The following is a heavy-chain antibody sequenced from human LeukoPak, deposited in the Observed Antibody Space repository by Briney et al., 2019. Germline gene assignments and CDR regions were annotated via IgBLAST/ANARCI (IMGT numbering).Heavy chain of an antibody. Sequence: SETLSLTCTVSGGSISSYYWSWIRQPPGKGLEWIGYIYYSGSTNCNPSLKSRVTISVDTSKNQFSLKLSSVTAADTAVYYCARGGYSYGSLYYYYGMDVWGQGTTVTVSS. V-gene: IGHV4-59*01. CDR3: ARGGYSYGSLYYYYGMDV. CDR2: IYYSGST. CDR1: GGSISSYY. D-gene: IGHD5-18*01. J-gene: IGHJ6*02.